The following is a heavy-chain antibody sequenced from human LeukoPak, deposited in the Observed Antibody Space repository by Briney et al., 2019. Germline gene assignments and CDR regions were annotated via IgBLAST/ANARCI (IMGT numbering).Heavy chain of an antibody. Sequence: GGSLRLSCAASGFTLSSYVMSWVRQAPGKGLEWVSSISGSGSSTYYADSVKGRFTISRDNSKNTLYLQMNSLRAEDTALYYCAKGGTTVYWYFDLWGRGTPVTVSS. CDR3: AKGGTTVYWYFDL. D-gene: IGHD4-17*01. CDR1: GFTLSSYV. V-gene: IGHV3-23*01. J-gene: IGHJ2*01. CDR2: ISGSGSST.